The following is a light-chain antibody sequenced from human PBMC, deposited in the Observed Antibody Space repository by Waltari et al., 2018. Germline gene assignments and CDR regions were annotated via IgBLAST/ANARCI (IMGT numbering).Light chain of an antibody. CDR2: QAS. CDR1: QSIHDW. CDR3: QKYDAYPYT. J-gene: IGKJ2*01. Sequence: DIQLTQSPSTLSASVGDRVTITCRASQSIHDWLAWYQQKPGKAPKVLIYQASNLQGGVLARFSVSYSGTEFTLTISSLQPDDFATYYCQKYDAYPYTFGQGTKLVIK. V-gene: IGKV1-5*03.